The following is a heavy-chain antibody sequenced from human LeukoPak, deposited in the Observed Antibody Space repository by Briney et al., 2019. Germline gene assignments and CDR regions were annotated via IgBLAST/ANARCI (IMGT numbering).Heavy chain of an antibody. Sequence: SQTLSLTCTVSGGSISSGDYYWSWIRQPPGKGLEWIGYTYYSGSTYYNPSLKSRVTISVDTSKNQFSLKLSSVTAADTAVYYCAREADYYDSSGLTDAFDIWGQGTMVTVSS. V-gene: IGHV4-30-4*08. J-gene: IGHJ3*02. CDR2: TYYSGST. D-gene: IGHD3-22*01. CDR1: GGSISSGDYY. CDR3: AREADYYDSSGLTDAFDI.